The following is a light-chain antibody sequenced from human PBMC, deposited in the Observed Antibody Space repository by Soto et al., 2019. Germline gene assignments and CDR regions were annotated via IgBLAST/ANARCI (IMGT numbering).Light chain of an antibody. J-gene: IGKJ3*01. CDR1: QSLVYSNGNTY. Sequence: DVVMTQSPLSLPVTLGQPASISCRSSQSLVYSNGNTYLNWFHQRPGQSPRRLIYEVSNRDSGVPDRFSGSGSGTDFTLKISRVEAEDVGIYYCMQDTFWPFTFGPGTKVDVK. CDR3: MQDTFWPFT. CDR2: EVS. V-gene: IGKV2-30*01.